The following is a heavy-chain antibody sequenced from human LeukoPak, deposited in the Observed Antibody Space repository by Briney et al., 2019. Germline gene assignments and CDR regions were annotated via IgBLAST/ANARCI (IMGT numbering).Heavy chain of an antibody. J-gene: IGHJ3*02. D-gene: IGHD1-1*01. CDR1: GFTFDDYA. CDR3: GKGAEVLGDAFDI. Sequence: PSRSLRLSCAASGFTFDDYAMHWVRQAPGKGLEWVSGISGNSGSISSADSVKARFTFSRESAKTSLYWQMNSLRAGDSALYYWGKGAEVLGDAFDIWGQGKMVTVSS. CDR2: ISGNSGSI. V-gene: IGHV3-9*01.